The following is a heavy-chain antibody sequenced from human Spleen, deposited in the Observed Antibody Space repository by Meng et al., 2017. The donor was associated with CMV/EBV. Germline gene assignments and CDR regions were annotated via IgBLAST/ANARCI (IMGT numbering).Heavy chain of an antibody. D-gene: IGHD3-3*01. CDR2: IYYSGST. J-gene: IGHJ4*02. CDR3: ARGRGDDLWSGFYYYFDN. CDR1: GGSISSYY. Sequence: SETLSLTCTVSGGSISSYYWSWIRQPPGKGLEWIGYIYYSGSTNYNPSLKSRVTISVDTSKNQFSLKLSSVTAADTAVYYCARGRGDDLWSGFYYYFDNWGQGALVTVS. V-gene: IGHV4-59*01.